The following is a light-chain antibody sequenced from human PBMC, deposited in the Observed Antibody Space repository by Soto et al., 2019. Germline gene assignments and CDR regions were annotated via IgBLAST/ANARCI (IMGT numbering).Light chain of an antibody. J-gene: IGLJ2*01. CDR3: SSYTGSSTVV. V-gene: IGLV2-14*03. CDR2: DVT. Sequence: QPVLTQPASVSGSPGQSITISCTGSSGDVGGYDYVSWYQQHPGKVPKLMIYDVTNRPSGVSSRFSGSKSGNTASLTISGLRAEDEADYYCSSYTGSSTVVFGGGTQLTVL. CDR1: SGDVGGYDY.